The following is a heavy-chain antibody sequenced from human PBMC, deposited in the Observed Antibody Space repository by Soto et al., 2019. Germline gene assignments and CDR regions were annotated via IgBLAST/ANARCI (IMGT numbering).Heavy chain of an antibody. CDR3: XRDHGGGSWDEYFQH. Sequence: EVQLVESGGGLVQPGGSLRLSCAASGFTFSSYWMSWVRQAPGKGLEWVANIKQDGSEKYYVDSVKGRFTISRDNAKXXXXLXXXXXXXXXXXXXXXXRDHGGGSWDEYFQHXXXGXXXTVSX. V-gene: IGHV3-7*01. CDR2: IKQDGSEK. D-gene: IGHD2-15*01. CDR1: GFTFSSYW. J-gene: IGHJ1*01.